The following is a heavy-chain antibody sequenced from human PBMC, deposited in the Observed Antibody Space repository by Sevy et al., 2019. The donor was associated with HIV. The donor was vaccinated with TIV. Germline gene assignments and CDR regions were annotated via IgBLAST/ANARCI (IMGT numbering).Heavy chain of an antibody. CDR1: GFTFSSYD. CDR2: IGTAGDT. CDR3: AGGSGRYCSSTSCYTLDYYYYGMDV. V-gene: IGHV3-13*01. J-gene: IGHJ6*02. Sequence: GGSLRLSCAASGFTFSSYDMHWVRQATGKGLEWVSAIGTAGDTYYPGSVKGRFTISRENAKNSLYLQMNSLGAGDTAGYYGAGGSGRYCSSTSCYTLDYYYYGMDVWGQGTTVTVSS. D-gene: IGHD2-2*02.